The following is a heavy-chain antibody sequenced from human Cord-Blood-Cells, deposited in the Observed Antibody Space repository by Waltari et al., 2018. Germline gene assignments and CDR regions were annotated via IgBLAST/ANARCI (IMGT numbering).Heavy chain of an antibody. J-gene: IGHJ4*02. CDR1: GYTFTSYD. D-gene: IGHD3-10*01. CDR3: ARVRNYYGSGRHFDY. Sequence: QVQLVQSGAEVKKPGASVKVSCKASGYTFTSYDINWVRQATGQGLEWMGWINPNSGNTGYAQKFQGRVTITRNTSISTAYIELSSLRSEDTAVYYFARVRNYYGSGRHFDYWGQGTLVTVSS. V-gene: IGHV1-8*03. CDR2: INPNSGNT.